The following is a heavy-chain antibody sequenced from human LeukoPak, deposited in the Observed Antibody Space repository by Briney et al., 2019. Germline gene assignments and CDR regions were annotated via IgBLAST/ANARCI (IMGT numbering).Heavy chain of an antibody. Sequence: SETLSLTCTVSGGSISSYYWSWIRQPAGKGLEWIGRIYTSGSTNYNPSLKSRVTMSVDTSKNQFSLKLSSVTAADTAVYYCARDHVTDYDILTGYSDPRGWFDPWGQGTLVTVSS. J-gene: IGHJ5*02. V-gene: IGHV4-4*07. D-gene: IGHD3-9*01. CDR2: IYTSGST. CDR3: ARDHVTDYDILTGYSDPRGWFDP. CDR1: GGSISSYY.